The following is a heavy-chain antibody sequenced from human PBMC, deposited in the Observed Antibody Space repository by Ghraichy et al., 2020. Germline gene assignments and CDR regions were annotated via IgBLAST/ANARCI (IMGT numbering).Heavy chain of an antibody. J-gene: IGHJ4*02. CDR3: AKDIRYSNSAGSDY. CDR2: ISWNSGSI. V-gene: IGHV3-9*01. Sequence: GGSLRLSCAASGFTFDDYAMHWVRQAPGKGLEWVSGISWNSGSIGYADSVKGRFTISRDNAKNSLYLQMNSLRAEDTAFYYCAKDIRYSNSAGSDYWGQGTLVTVSS. CDR1: GFTFDDYA. D-gene: IGHD4-11*01.